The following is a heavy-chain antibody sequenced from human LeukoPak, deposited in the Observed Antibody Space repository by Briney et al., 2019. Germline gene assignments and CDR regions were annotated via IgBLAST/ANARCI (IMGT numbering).Heavy chain of an antibody. D-gene: IGHD2-8*01. J-gene: IGHJ4*02. Sequence: GGSLRLSCAASGFTFSSYAMHWVRQAPGKGLEWVAVISYDGSNKYYADSVKGRFTISRDNSKNTLYLQMNSLGAEDTAVYYCARDIVLMVYAISPGYWGQGTLVTVSS. V-gene: IGHV3-30*04. CDR1: GFTFSSYA. CDR3: ARDIVLMVYAISPGY. CDR2: ISYDGSNK.